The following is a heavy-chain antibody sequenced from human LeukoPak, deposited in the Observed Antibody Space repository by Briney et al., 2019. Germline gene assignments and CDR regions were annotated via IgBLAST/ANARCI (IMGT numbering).Heavy chain of an antibody. J-gene: IGHJ6*03. CDR1: GGSISNYY. V-gene: IGHV4-59*13. CDR3: ARVEISSGHYYEGSFRYYYYMDV. Sequence: SETLSLTCTVSGGSISNYYWNWIRQPPGKGLEWMGNIYYSGSPNYNPSLKSRVTISVDTSKNQFSLRLDSVTPADTAVYYCARVEISSGHYYEGSFRYYYYMDVWGKGTTVTVSS. D-gene: IGHD3-22*01. CDR2: IYYSGSP.